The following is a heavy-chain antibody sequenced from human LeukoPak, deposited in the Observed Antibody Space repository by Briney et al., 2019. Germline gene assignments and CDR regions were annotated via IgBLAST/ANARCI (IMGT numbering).Heavy chain of an antibody. J-gene: IGHJ3*02. D-gene: IGHD1-1*01. V-gene: IGHV1-69*05. CDR2: IIPIFGTA. CDR1: GGTFSSYA. Sequence: SVKVSCKASGGTFSSYAISWVRQAPGQGLEWMGGIIPIFGTANYAQKFQGRVTITTDESMSTAYMELSSLRSEDTAVYYCARHGEAGTTGSFDIWGQGTMVTVSS. CDR3: ARHGEAGTTGSFDI.